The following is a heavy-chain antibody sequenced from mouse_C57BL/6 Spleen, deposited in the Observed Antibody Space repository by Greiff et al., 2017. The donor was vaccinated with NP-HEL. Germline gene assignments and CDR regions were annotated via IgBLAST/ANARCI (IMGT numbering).Heavy chain of an antibody. CDR1: GFTFSDYY. D-gene: IGHD3-2*02. CDR3: ARGRTAQDFDY. CDR2: INYDGSST. J-gene: IGHJ2*01. Sequence: EVKLVESEGGLVQPGSSMKLSCTASGFTFSDYYMAWVRQVPEKGLEWVANINYDGSSTYYLDSLKSRFIISRDNAKNILYLQMSSLKSEDTATYYCARGRTAQDFDYWGQGTTLTVSS. V-gene: IGHV5-16*01.